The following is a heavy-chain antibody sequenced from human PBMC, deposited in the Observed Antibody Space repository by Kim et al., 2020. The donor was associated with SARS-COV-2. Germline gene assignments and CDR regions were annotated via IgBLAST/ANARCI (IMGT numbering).Heavy chain of an antibody. J-gene: IGHJ4*02. CDR3: ARVEDFGD. V-gene: IGHV3-21*01. CDR2: SSYI. D-gene: IGHD2-15*01. Sequence: SSYIYYADSVKGRFTTSRDNAKNPLYLQMNSLRAEDTAVYYCARVEDFGDWGQGTLVTVSS.